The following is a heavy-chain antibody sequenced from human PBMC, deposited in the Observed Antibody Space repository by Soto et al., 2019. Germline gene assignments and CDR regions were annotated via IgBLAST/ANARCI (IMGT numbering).Heavy chain of an antibody. D-gene: IGHD3-22*01. CDR2: ISSSSSTI. Sequence: PGGSLRLSCAASGFTFSIYSMNWVRQAPGKGLEWVSYISSSSSTIYYADSVKGRFTISRDNAKNSLYLQMNSLRDEDTAVYYCASSSDITMIVVGGAFDIWGQGTMVTVSS. J-gene: IGHJ3*02. V-gene: IGHV3-48*02. CDR1: GFTFSIYS. CDR3: ASSSDITMIVVGGAFDI.